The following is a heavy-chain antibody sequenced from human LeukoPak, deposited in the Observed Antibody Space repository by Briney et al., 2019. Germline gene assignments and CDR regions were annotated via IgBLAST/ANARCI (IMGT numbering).Heavy chain of an antibody. D-gene: IGHD5-18*01. Sequence: SETLSLTCTVSGGSISSYYWSWIRQPPGKGLEWIGYICYSGSTNYNPSLKSRVTISVDTSKNQFSLKLSSVTAADTAVYYCARTGYSYGLNWFDPWGQGTLVTVSS. CDR1: GGSISSYY. J-gene: IGHJ5*02. CDR2: ICYSGST. V-gene: IGHV4-59*08. CDR3: ARTGYSYGLNWFDP.